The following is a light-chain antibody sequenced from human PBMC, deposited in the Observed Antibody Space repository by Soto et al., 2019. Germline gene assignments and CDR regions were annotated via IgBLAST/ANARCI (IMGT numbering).Light chain of an antibody. CDR2: AAS. CDR3: LQSYSTPST. Sequence: DLQMTQSPSSLSASVGDRVKITCRASQSISSYLNWYQQKPGKAPKLLIYAASSLQSGVPSRFSGSGSGTDFTLNISSLEPEDVATYYCLQSYSTPSTFGQGTRLEI. V-gene: IGKV1-39*01. CDR1: QSISSY. J-gene: IGKJ5*01.